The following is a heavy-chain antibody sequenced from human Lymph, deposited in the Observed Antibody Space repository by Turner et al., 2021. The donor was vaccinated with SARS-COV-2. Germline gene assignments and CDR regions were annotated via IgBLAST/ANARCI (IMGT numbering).Heavy chain of an antibody. CDR1: GFTFSRYG. CDR2: ISYDGNNI. D-gene: IGHD3-3*01. V-gene: IGHV3-30*18. J-gene: IGHJ4*02. Sequence: QVQLVESGGGVVQPGGSLRLPCAASGFTFSRYGMHWVRQAPGKGLEWVAVISYDGNNIYYADSVKGRFTISRDNSKNTLYLQMNSLRAEDTAVYYCAKDSRFLEWLLFGEFDYWGQGTLVTVSS. CDR3: AKDSRFLEWLLFGEFDY.